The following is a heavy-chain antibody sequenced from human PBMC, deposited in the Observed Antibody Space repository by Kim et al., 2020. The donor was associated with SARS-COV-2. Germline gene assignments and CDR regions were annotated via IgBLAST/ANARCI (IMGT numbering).Heavy chain of an antibody. CDR3: ARDSFCGGDCFSAP. Sequence: GGSLRLSCAASAFSVSSHYMSWVRQAPGKGLEWVSLIYPDGDTYYADSVEGRFTISSDNSKNTLYLQMSSLTAEDAALYYCARDSFCGGDCFSAPWGQGTLVTVSS. D-gene: IGHD2-21*02. V-gene: IGHV3-66*01. CDR2: IYPDGDT. CDR1: AFSVSSHY. J-gene: IGHJ5*02.